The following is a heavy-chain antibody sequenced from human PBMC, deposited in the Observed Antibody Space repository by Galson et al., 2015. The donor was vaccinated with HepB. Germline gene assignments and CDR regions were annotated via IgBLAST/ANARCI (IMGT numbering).Heavy chain of an antibody. CDR2: ISSSGSTI. J-gene: IGHJ5*02. D-gene: IGHD2-2*01. Sequence: SLRLSCAASGFTFSDYYMSWIRQAPGKGLEWVSYISSSGSTIYYADSVKGRFTISRDNAKNSLYLQMNSLRAEDTAVYYCAREGCSSTSCWGPGWFDPWGQGTLVTVSS. CDR3: AREGCSSTSCWGPGWFDP. V-gene: IGHV3-11*01. CDR1: GFTFSDYY.